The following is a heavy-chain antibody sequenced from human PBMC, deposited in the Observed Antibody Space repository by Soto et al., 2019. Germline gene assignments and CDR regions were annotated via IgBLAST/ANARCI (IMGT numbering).Heavy chain of an antibody. CDR2: IIPMFGTA. D-gene: IGHD5-18*01. CDR3: ASGIQLWLRRLNNGYSG. V-gene: IGHV1-69*12. CDR1: GGTFITYA. Sequence: QVQLVQSGAEVKKPESSVKVSCKAPGGTFITYAISWVRQAPGQGLEWMGGIIPMFGTANYAQRFQDRVTITADESTNTVYMELSGLRSEDTAVYFCASGIQLWLRRLNNGYSGWGQGTLVTVSS. J-gene: IGHJ4*02.